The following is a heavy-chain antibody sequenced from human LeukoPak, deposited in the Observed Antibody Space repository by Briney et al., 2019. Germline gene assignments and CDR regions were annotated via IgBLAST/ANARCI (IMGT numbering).Heavy chain of an antibody. Sequence: GGSLRLSCAASGFTFSSYAMSSVRQAPGKGLEWVSAISVSGSSTYYADSVKARFTISIDNSNHTLYLQMNSLRAEDTAVYYCAKGGPDWPPLGWGAFDIWGHGTMGTASS. CDR2: ISVSGSST. V-gene: IGHV3-23*01. D-gene: IGHD3-9*01. CDR1: GFTFSSYA. J-gene: IGHJ3*02. CDR3: AKGGPDWPPLGWGAFDI.